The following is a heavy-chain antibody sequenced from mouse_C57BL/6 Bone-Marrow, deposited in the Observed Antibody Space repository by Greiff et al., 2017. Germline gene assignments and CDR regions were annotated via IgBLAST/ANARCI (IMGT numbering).Heavy chain of an antibody. Sequence: EVQLQQSGGDLVKPGGSLKLSCAASGFTFSSYGMSWVRQTPDKRLEWVATISSGGSYTYYPDSVKGRFTISRDNAKNTLYLQMSSLKSEDTAMYYCARRGDGRDWYFDVWGTGTTVTVSS. CDR1: GFTFSSYG. J-gene: IGHJ1*03. V-gene: IGHV5-6*01. CDR2: ISSGGSYT. CDR3: ARRGDGRDWYFDV.